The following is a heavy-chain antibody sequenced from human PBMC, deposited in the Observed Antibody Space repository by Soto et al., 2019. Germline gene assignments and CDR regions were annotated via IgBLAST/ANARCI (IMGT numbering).Heavy chain of an antibody. CDR2: IYPGDSDT. CDR1: GYSFTSYW. D-gene: IGHD3-22*01. V-gene: IGHV5-51*01. J-gene: IGHJ6*02. Sequence: PGESLKISCKGSGYSFTSYWIGWVRQMPGKGLEWMGIIYPGDSDTRYSPSFQGQVTISADKSISTAYLQWSSLKASDTAMYYCARGLDVNRMIVKSYGMDVWGQGTTVTASS. CDR3: ARGLDVNRMIVKSYGMDV.